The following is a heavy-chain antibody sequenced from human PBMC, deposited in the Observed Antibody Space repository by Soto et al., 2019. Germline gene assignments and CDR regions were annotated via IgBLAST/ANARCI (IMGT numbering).Heavy chain of an antibody. CDR3: TNSGWSFEY. J-gene: IGHJ4*02. D-gene: IGHD6-19*01. Sequence: EVQLVESGGGLVQPGGSLRLSCAASGFTVSSNYRSWVRQAPGKGLELVSVIYSGGITYYADSVKGRFTISRDNSKNTLYLQMNSLRAEDTAVYYCTNSGWSFEYWGQGTLVTVSS. CDR1: GFTVSSNY. CDR2: IYSGGIT. V-gene: IGHV3-66*01.